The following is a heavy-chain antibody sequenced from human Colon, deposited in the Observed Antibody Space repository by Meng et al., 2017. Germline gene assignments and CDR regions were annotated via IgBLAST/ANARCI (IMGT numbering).Heavy chain of an antibody. V-gene: IGHV6-1*01. D-gene: IGHD3-16*02. CDR1: GDSVSSKTAV. CDR2: TYYRAKWNH. CDR3: TRGLEFYRFEY. J-gene: IGHJ4*02. Sequence: QLQQSGPGLVKPSQTLSLTCAIAGDSVSSKTAVWNWIRQSPSRGLEWLGRTYYRAKWNHDYAESLRGRITINPDTSNNQISLQLNSVTPEDTAVYYCTRGLEFYRFEYWGQGTLVTVSS.